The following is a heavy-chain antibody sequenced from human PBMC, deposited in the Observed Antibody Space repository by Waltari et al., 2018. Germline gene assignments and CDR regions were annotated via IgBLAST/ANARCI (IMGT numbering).Heavy chain of an antibody. J-gene: IGHJ3*02. CDR2: MSFDGSNK. D-gene: IGHD5-18*01. V-gene: IGHV3-30-3*01. CDR1: GVGVCPFG. CDR3: VRDPGVYGYGYDRAFDI. Sequence: QVQLVESGGGVVQPGKCLRLSCAASGVGVCPFGLYWVRQGPGKGLEWLAIMSFDGSNKNYADSVKGRFTISRDNSKDMLFLQMNSLRHEDSGVYYCVRDPGVYGYGYDRAFDIWGQGTTVSVS.